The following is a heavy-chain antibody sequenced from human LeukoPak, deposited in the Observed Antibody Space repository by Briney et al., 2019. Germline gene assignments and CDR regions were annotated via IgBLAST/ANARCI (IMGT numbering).Heavy chain of an antibody. CDR2: ISYDGSNK. D-gene: IGHD5-12*01. V-gene: IGHV3-30-3*01. CDR1: GFAFSDYA. Sequence: PGGSLRLSCAASGFAFSDYAMHWVRQAPGKGLEWVAVISYDGSNKYYEYSVKGRFTISRENSKNTPYLQMNSLRGEDTAVYYCARDENTVATGPDYWGQGTLVTVSS. CDR3: ARDENTVATGPDY. J-gene: IGHJ4*02.